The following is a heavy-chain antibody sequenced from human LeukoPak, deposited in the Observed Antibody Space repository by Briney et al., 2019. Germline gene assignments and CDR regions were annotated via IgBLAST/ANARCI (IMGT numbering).Heavy chain of an antibody. Sequence: SETLSLTCTVSGGSISSYYWSWIRQPPGKGLEWIGYIYYSGSTNYNPSLKSRVTISVDTSKNQFSLKLGSVTAADTAVYYCARGIVATPQPLFDYWGQGTLVTVSS. V-gene: IGHV4-59*08. CDR1: GGSISSYY. D-gene: IGHD5-12*01. CDR3: ARGIVATPQPLFDY. J-gene: IGHJ4*02. CDR2: IYYSGST.